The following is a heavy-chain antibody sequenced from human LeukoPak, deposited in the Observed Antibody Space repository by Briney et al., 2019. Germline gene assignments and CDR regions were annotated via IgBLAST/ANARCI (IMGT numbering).Heavy chain of an antibody. J-gene: IGHJ6*03. Sequence: PGGSMRLSCAASGFTFTSYNMNWVRQAPGKGLEWVLSITSSSSYIYYADSVKGRFTISRDNAKNSLYLQMDSLRVEDTAVYYCARDPYSGNYGAYYYYYMDVWGKGTTVTISS. CDR2: ITSSSSYI. V-gene: IGHV3-21*06. CDR3: ARDPYSGNYGAYYYYYMDV. D-gene: IGHD1-26*01. CDR1: GFTFTSYN.